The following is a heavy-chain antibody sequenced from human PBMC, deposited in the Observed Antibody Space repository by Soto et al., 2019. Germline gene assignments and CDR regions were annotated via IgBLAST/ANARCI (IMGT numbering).Heavy chain of an antibody. Sequence: SETLSLTCTVSGGSISSYYWSWIRQPPGKGLEWIGCIYYYGSTNYNPSLKSRVTISVDTSKNQFSLKLSSVTAADTAVYYCARQDIVLMVYANDYWGQGTLVTVSS. D-gene: IGHD2-8*01. J-gene: IGHJ4*02. CDR1: GGSISSYY. V-gene: IGHV4-59*08. CDR3: ARQDIVLMVYANDY. CDR2: IYYYGST.